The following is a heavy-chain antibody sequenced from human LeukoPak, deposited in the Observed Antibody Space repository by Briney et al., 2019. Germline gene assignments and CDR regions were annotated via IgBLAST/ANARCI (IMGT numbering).Heavy chain of an antibody. D-gene: IGHD2-15*01. J-gene: IGHJ4*02. CDR3: ARDSDCSGGSCPFDY. Sequence: GGSLILSCASPGFTFSSYEINLVRQASGKGPDWVSFISSSGSTIYYADSVKGRFTISRDNAKNSLYLQMNSLRAEDTAVYYCARDSDCSGGSCPFDYWGQGTLVTVSS. CDR1: GFTFSSYE. CDR2: ISSSGSTI. V-gene: IGHV3-48*03.